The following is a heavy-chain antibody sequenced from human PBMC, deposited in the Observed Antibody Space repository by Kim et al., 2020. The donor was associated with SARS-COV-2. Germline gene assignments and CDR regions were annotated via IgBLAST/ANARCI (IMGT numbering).Heavy chain of an antibody. Sequence: ASVKVSCKASGYTFTSYAMNWMRQAPGQGLEWMGWINTNTGNPTYAQGFTGRFVFSLDTSVSTAYLQISSLKAEDTAVYYCARVEESIAAAGTFDYWGQGTLVTVSS. CDR3: ARVEESIAAAGTFDY. CDR1: GYTFTSYA. CDR2: INTNTGNP. J-gene: IGHJ4*02. D-gene: IGHD6-13*01. V-gene: IGHV7-4-1*02.